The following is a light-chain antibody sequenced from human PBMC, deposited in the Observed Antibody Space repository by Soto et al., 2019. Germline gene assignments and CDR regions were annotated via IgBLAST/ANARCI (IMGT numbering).Light chain of an antibody. Sequence: EIVLTQSPGTLSLSPGERATLSCRASQSVTSNYLAWYQQKPGQAPRLLIYGASSRATGIPDRFSGSGSGTDCTLTISRLETEDFAVYYCQQYGGSPRVTFGGGTKVEIK. J-gene: IGKJ4*01. CDR3: QQYGGSPRVT. V-gene: IGKV3-20*01. CDR1: QSVTSNY. CDR2: GAS.